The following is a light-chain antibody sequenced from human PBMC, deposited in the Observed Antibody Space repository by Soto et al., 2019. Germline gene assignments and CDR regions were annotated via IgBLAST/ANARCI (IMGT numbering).Light chain of an antibody. CDR2: KAS. Sequence: DIQMTQSPSTLSASVRDRVTITCRASQSISSWLAWYQQKPGKAPKLLIYKASILESGVPSRFSGSGSGTEFTLTISSLQPDDFATYYCQHYNSYPWTFGQGTKVDIK. J-gene: IGKJ1*01. CDR3: QHYNSYPWT. CDR1: QSISSW. V-gene: IGKV1-5*03.